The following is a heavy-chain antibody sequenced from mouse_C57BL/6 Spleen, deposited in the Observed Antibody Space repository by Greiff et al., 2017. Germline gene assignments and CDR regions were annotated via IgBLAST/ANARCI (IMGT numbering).Heavy chain of an antibody. D-gene: IGHD1-1*01. CDR3: ARGGYDGSSGYFDY. Sequence: VQLQQSGAELMKPGASVKLSCKATGYTFTGYWIEWVKQRPGHGLEWIGEILPGSGSTNYNEKFKGKATFTADTSTNTAYMQLSSLTTDDTAIYYCARGGYDGSSGYFDYWGQGTTLTVSS. J-gene: IGHJ2*01. V-gene: IGHV1-9*01. CDR2: ILPGSGST. CDR1: GYTFTGYW.